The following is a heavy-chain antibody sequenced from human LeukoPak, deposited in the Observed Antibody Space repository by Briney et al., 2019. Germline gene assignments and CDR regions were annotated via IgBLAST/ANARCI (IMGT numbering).Heavy chain of an antibody. CDR1: GFTFSSYS. CDR3: ARGRRNYYGSGSYYWTPYYFDY. Sequence: GSLRLSCAASGFTFSSYSMNWVRQAPGKGLEWVSSISSSSSYIYYADSVKGRFTISRDNAKNSLYLQMNSLRAEDTAVYYCARGRRNYYGSGSYYWTPYYFDYWGQGTLVTVSS. CDR2: ISSSSSYI. D-gene: IGHD3-10*01. J-gene: IGHJ4*02. V-gene: IGHV3-21*01.